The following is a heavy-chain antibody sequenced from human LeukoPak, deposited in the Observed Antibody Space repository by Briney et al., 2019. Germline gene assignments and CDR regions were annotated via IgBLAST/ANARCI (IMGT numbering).Heavy chain of an antibody. V-gene: IGHV3-21*04. CDR3: AKMTGVVVAATPDY. CDR2: ISSSSSYI. Sequence: PGGSLRLSCAASGFTFSSYSMNWVRQAPGKGLEWVSSISSSSSYIYYADSVKGRFTISRDNAKNSLYLQMNSLRAEDTAVYYCAKMTGVVVAATPDYWGQGTLVIVSS. CDR1: GFTFSSYS. J-gene: IGHJ4*02. D-gene: IGHD2-15*01.